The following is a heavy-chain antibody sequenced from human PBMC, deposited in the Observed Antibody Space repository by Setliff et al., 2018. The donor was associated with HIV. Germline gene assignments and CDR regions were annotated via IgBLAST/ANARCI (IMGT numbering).Heavy chain of an antibody. CDR3: AAEGNIFDI. CDR2: IDPKNGRT. V-gene: IGHV1-69-2*01. CDR1: GYTFTNYN. Sequence: ASVQVSCKASGYTFTNYNILWVQQAHRHGLQWMGRIDPKNGRTIYAEKFQGRVTIIADTAIDTTHMELSSLRSEEKAIYYCAAEGNIFDIWGQGTMVTVSS. J-gene: IGHJ3*02.